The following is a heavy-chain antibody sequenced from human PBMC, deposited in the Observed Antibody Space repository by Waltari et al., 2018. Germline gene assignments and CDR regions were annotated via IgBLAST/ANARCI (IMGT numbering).Heavy chain of an antibody. CDR1: GLTFSSYA. V-gene: IGHV3-23*01. Sequence: EVQLLESGGGLVQPGGSLRLSCAAYGLTFSSYAMSWVRQAPGKGLEWVSAISGSGGSTYYADSVKGRFTISRDNSKNTLYLQMNSLRAEDTAVYYCANLYSSGWYGYWGQGTLVTVSS. CDR2: ISGSGGST. CDR3: ANLYSSGWYGY. D-gene: IGHD6-19*01. J-gene: IGHJ4*02.